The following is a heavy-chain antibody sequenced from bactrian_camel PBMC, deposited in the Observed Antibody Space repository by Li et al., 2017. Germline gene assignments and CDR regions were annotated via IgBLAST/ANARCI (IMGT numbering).Heavy chain of an antibody. D-gene: IGHD1*01. CDR2: IYAVDGST. V-gene: IGHV3S1*01. CDR3: ACLGDPRYSCGPARSRFTY. J-gene: IGHJ4*01. Sequence: HVQLVESGGGSVQSGGSLRLSCVMSGYRYSSAACMGWFRQVPGKEREGVASIYAVDGSTYYADSVKGRFTISQDTAENALNLQMVSMKTEDTAMYYCACLGDPRYSCGPARSRFTYWGQGTQVTVS. CDR1: GYRYSSAAC.